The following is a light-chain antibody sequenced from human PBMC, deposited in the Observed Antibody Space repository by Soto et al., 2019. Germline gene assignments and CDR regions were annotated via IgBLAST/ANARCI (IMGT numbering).Light chain of an antibody. CDR1: QSVTSN. Sequence: EIVMTQSPATLSVSPGERATLSCRASQSVTSNLDWYQQKPGQAPRLLIYGASTRATGIPARFSGSGSGTEFTLTISSLQSEDFAVDYCQQYNNWPPLTFGGGTKVEIK. CDR3: QQYNNWPPLT. V-gene: IGKV3-15*01. J-gene: IGKJ4*01. CDR2: GAS.